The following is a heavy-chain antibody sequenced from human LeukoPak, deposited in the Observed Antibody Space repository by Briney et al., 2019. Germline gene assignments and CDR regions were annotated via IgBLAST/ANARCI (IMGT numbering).Heavy chain of an antibody. J-gene: IGHJ4*02. CDR3: ARVSLYYGSGTYYPPDY. V-gene: IGHV3-48*01. D-gene: IGHD3-10*01. CDR2: IDTGTSTI. CDR1: GFTFSTYS. Sequence: GGSLRLSCAASGFTFSTYSMNWVRQAPGKGLEWVSYIDTGTSTIYYADSVKGRFTISKDNAKNSLYLQMNSLRTEDTAVYYCARVSLYYGSGTYYPPDYWGQGTLVTVSS.